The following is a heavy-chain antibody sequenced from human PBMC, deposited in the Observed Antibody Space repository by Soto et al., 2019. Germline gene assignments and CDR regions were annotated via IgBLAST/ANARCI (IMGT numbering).Heavy chain of an antibody. CDR2: ISSRSDI. Sequence: LRLSCVGSGFTFSTYSINWVRQAPGKGLEWVSSISSRSDIYYADSVKGRFTISRDNAKNSVSLQMNSLRAEDTAVYYCAREYTAWPLAYGLDVWGQGTTVTVSS. D-gene: IGHD2-2*02. CDR3: AREYTAWPLAYGLDV. J-gene: IGHJ6*02. V-gene: IGHV3-21*01. CDR1: GFTFSTYS.